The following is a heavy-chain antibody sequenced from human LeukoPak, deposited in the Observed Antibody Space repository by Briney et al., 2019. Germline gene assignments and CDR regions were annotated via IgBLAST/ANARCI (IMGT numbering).Heavy chain of an antibody. CDR1: GYTFTSSD. V-gene: IGHV1-8*01. CDR2: MNPNSGNT. Sequence: ASVKVSCKASGYTFTSSDINWVRQAPGQGLEWMGWMNPNSGNTGYAQKFQGRVTMTRNTSISTAYMELSSLRSDDTAVYYCARGPMNDIAEVTRRLNWFDTWGQGTLVTVSS. J-gene: IGHJ5*02. D-gene: IGHD6-13*01. CDR3: ARGPMNDIAEVTRRLNWFDT.